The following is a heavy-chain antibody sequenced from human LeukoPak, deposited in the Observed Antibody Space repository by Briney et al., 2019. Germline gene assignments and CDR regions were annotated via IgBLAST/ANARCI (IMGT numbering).Heavy chain of an antibody. CDR1: GGSISSSSYY. CDR2: IYTSGST. CDR3: ARDSPNIVVVPDAFDI. J-gene: IGHJ3*02. Sequence: SETLSLTCTVSGGSISSSSYYWSWIRQPAGKGLEWIGRIYTSGSTNYNPSLKSRVTMSVDTSKNQFSLKLSSVTAADTAVYYCARDSPNIVVVPDAFDIWGQGTMVTVSS. V-gene: IGHV4-61*02. D-gene: IGHD2-2*01.